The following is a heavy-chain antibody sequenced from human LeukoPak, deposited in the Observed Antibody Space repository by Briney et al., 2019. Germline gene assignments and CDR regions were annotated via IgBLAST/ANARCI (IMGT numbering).Heavy chain of an antibody. CDR3: ARGYDSSGYNWFDP. D-gene: IGHD3-22*01. J-gene: IGHJ5*02. CDR1: GFTFSDYY. CDR2: ISSSGSTI. V-gene: IGHV3-11*01. Sequence: GGPLRLSCAASGFTFSDYYMTWLRQAPAKGLEWVSYISSSGSTIYYADSVKGRFTISRDNAKNSLYLQMNSLGAEDTAVYYCARGYDSSGYNWFDPWGQGTLVTVSS.